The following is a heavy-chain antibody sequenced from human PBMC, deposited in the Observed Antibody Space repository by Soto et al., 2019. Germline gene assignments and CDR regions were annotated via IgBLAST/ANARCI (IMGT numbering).Heavy chain of an antibody. CDR3: ARDSRYCSGGSCYGVYYYYGMDV. Sequence: SETLSLTCTVSGCSISSGGYYWSWIRQHPGKGLEWIGYIYYSGSTYYNPSLKSRVTISVDTSKNQFSLKLSSVTAADTAVYYCARDSRYCSGGSCYGVYYYYGMDVWGQGTTVTVSS. V-gene: IGHV4-31*02. J-gene: IGHJ6*02. CDR1: GCSISSGGYY. CDR2: IYYSGST. D-gene: IGHD2-15*01.